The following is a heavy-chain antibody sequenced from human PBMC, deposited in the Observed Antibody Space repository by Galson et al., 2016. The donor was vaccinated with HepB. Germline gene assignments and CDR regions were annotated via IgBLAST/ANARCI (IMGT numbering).Heavy chain of an antibody. V-gene: IGHV3-9*01. Sequence: SLRLSCAASGFDFDDYAMHWVRQAPGKGLEWVSGISWNSGSIGYGDSVKGRFTTSRDNAKNSLYLQMNGLRAEDTAFYYCVKDIGSWEDLDLWDRGTLVTVSS. CDR1: GFDFDDYA. D-gene: IGHD6-13*01. J-gene: IGHJ2*01. CDR2: ISWNSGSI. CDR3: VKDIGSWEDLDL.